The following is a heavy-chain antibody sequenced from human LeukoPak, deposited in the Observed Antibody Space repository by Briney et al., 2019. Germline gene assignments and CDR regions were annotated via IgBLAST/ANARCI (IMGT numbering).Heavy chain of an antibody. CDR2: INHSGST. D-gene: IGHD6-13*01. J-gene: IGHJ5*02. CDR3: ARRRYSSSGCFDP. CDR1: GGSISGYY. V-gene: IGHV4-34*01. Sequence: SETLSLTCTVSGGSISGYYWSWLRQPPGKGLEWIGEINHSGSTNYNPSLKSRVTISVDTSKNQFSLKLSSVTAADTAVYYCARRRYSSSGCFDPWGQGTLVTVSS.